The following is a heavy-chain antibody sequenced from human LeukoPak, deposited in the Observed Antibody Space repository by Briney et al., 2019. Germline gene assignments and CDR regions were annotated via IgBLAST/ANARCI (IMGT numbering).Heavy chain of an antibody. V-gene: IGHV3-9*01. CDR2: TTWNGGTI. J-gene: IGHJ4*02. Sequence: PGGSLRLSCAASGFTFSSYAMSWVRQAPGKGLEWVSGTTWNGGTIDYADSVKGRFTISRDNAKNSLYLQMNSLRAEDTALYYCATRDASGPIADYWGQGILVTVSS. CDR3: ATRDASGPIADY. CDR1: GFTFSSYA. D-gene: IGHD3-10*01.